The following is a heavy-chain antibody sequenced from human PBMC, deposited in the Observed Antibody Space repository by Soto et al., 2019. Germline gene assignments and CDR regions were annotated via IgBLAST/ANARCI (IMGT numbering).Heavy chain of an antibody. D-gene: IGHD2-2*01. CDR3: ASVPYCSSTSCYGDAFDI. Sequence: GGSLRLSCAASGFTFSSYWMHWVRQAPGKGLVWVSRINSDGSSTSYADSVKGRFTISRDNAKNTLYLQMNSLRAEDTAVYYCASVPYCSSTSCYGDAFDIWGQGTMVTVSS. CDR1: GFTFSSYW. V-gene: IGHV3-74*01. J-gene: IGHJ3*02. CDR2: INSDGSST.